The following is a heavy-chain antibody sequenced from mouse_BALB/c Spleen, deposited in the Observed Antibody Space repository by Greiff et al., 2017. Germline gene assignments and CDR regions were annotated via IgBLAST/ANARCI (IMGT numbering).Heavy chain of an antibody. V-gene: IGHV7-3*02. Sequence: EVKLLESGGGLVQPGGSLRLSCATSGFTFTDYYMSWVRQPPGKALEWLGFIRNKANGYTTEYSASVKGRFTISRDNSQSILYLQMNTLRAEDSATYYCARENWDEGAYWGQGTLVTVSA. D-gene: IGHD4-1*01. CDR3: ARENWDEGAY. CDR2: IRNKANGYTT. CDR1: GFTFTDYY. J-gene: IGHJ3*01.